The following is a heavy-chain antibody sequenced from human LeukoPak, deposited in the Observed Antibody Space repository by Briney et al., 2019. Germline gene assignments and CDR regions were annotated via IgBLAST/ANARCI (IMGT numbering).Heavy chain of an antibody. V-gene: IGHV1-2*02. CDR2: INPNTGDT. CDR3: ARVGYCSRGVCYNYDY. Sequence: ASVKVSCKASGGTFSSYAISWVRQAPGQGFEWMGWINPNTGDTNYAQKFKGRVLMTRDTSISTAYLELSSLKSDDTAVYYCARVGYCSRGVCYNYDYWGQGTQVTVSS. J-gene: IGHJ4*02. D-gene: IGHD2-8*01. CDR1: GGTFSSYA.